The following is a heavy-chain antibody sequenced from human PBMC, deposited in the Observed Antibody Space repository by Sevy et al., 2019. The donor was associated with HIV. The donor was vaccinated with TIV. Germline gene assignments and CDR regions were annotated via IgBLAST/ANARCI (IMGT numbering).Heavy chain of an antibody. J-gene: IGHJ4*02. D-gene: IGHD2-15*01. CDR3: VRDGWNY. CDR2: ITGSSNYI. V-gene: IGHV3-21*01. CDR1: GFTFSTST. Sequence: GGSLRLSCAASGFTFSTSTMNWVRQAPGKGLEWDSLITGSSNYILHADSVKGRFTISRDNAKNSLFLQMNSLIAEDTSVYYCVRDGWNYWGQGTLVTVSS.